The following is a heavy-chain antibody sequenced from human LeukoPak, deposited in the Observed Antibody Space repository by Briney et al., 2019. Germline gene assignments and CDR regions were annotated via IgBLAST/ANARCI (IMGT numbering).Heavy chain of an antibody. CDR1: GFTFSSYG. V-gene: IGHV3-23*01. CDR2: ISGSGGST. D-gene: IGHD3-22*01. Sequence: GGTLRLSCAASGFTFSSYGMSWVRQAPGKGLEWVSAISGSGGSTYYADSVKGRFTISRDNSKNTLYLQMNSLRAEDTAVYYCAKGPYYDSSGYLDYWGQGTLVTVSS. J-gene: IGHJ4*02. CDR3: AKGPYYDSSGYLDY.